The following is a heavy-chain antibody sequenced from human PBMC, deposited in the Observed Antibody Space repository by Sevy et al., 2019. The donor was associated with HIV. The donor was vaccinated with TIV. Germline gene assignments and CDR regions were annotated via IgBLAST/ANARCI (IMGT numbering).Heavy chain of an antibody. CDR1: GFTFSSYS. J-gene: IGHJ4*02. CDR2: ISSSSSYI. Sequence: GGSLRLSCAASGFTFSSYSMNWVRQAPGKGLEWVSSISSSSSYIYYADSVKGRFTISRDNAKNSLYLQMNSLRAEDTAVYYCARDGDLGDSSGYYSYYFDYWGQRTLVTASS. CDR3: ARDGDLGDSSGYYSYYFDY. V-gene: IGHV3-21*01. D-gene: IGHD3-22*01.